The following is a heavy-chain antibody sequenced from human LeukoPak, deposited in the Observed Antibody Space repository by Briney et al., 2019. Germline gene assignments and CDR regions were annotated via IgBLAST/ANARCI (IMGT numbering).Heavy chain of an antibody. Sequence: PGRSLRLSCAASGFTFSSYAMHWVRQAPGKGLEWVAVISYDGSNKYYADSVKGRFTISRDNSKNTLYLQMNSLRAEDTAVYYCARGWGEWAYNWFDPWGQGTLVTVSS. D-gene: IGHD3-16*01. V-gene: IGHV3-30-3*01. CDR3: ARGWGEWAYNWFDP. J-gene: IGHJ5*02. CDR2: ISYDGSNK. CDR1: GFTFSSYA.